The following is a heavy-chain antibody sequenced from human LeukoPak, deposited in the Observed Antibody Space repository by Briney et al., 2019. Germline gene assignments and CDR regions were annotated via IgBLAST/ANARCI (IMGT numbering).Heavy chain of an antibody. Sequence: SVKVSCKASGGTFSSYAISWVRQAPGQGLEWMGGIIPIFGTANYAQKFRGRVTITADKSTRTAYMELSSLRAEDTAVYYCARVVDHDYGDYYLDYWGQGTLVTVSS. J-gene: IGHJ4*02. CDR1: GGTFSSYA. D-gene: IGHD4-17*01. CDR3: ARVVDHDYGDYYLDY. CDR2: IIPIFGTA. V-gene: IGHV1-69*06.